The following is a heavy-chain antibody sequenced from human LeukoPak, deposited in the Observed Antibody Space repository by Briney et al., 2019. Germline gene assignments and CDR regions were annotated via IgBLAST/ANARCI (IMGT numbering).Heavy chain of an antibody. J-gene: IGHJ5*02. Sequence: SETLSLTCTVSGGSISSYYWSWIRQPPGKGLEWIGYIYTSGSTNYNPSLTSRVTISVDTSKNQFSLKLSSVTAADTAVYYCARLRCSSTSCFITGPWFDPWGQGTLVTVSS. CDR3: ARLRCSSTSCFITGPWFDP. CDR2: IYTSGST. D-gene: IGHD2-2*01. V-gene: IGHV4-4*09. CDR1: GGSISSYY.